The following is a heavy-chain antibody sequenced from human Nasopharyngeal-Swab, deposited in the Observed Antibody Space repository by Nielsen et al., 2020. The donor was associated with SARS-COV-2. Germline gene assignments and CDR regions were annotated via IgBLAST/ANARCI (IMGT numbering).Heavy chain of an antibody. Sequence: SLKTPCAALGFTFSSYGMHWVRQAPGKGLEWVAVISYDGSNKYYADSVKGRFTISRDNSKNTLYLQMNSLRAEDTAVYYCTKDINGYSSGWFYYYYYMDVWGKGTTVTVSS. CDR3: TKDINGYSSGWFYYYYYMDV. D-gene: IGHD6-19*01. CDR1: GFTFSSYG. J-gene: IGHJ6*03. CDR2: ISYDGSNK. V-gene: IGHV3-30*18.